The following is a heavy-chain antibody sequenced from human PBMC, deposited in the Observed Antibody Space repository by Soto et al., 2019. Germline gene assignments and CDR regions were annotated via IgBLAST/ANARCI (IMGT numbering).Heavy chain of an antibody. V-gene: IGHV3-7*05. J-gene: IGHJ4*02. CDR2: IKRDGSEK. Sequence: GGSLRLSCAASGFTFSSYWMSWVRQAPGKGLEWVANIKRDGSEKYYVDSVKGRFTISRDNAKNSLYLQMNSLRAEDTAVYYCARPNDCSGGSCYHYYFDYWGQGTLVTVSS. D-gene: IGHD2-15*01. CDR1: GFTFSSYW. CDR3: ARPNDCSGGSCYHYYFDY.